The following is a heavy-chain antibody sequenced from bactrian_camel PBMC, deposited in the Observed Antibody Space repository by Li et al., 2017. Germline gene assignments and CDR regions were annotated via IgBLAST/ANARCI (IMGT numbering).Heavy chain of an antibody. Sequence: HVQLVESGGGSVQAGGSLRLSCAASGYLYSTYCMGWFRQAPGKEREGVAELSVVGPTTYFTDSVKGRFNISQDDAKSTLYLQMDNLRPDDTGMYYCAAGRPLSCAIATMGGGREYTYWGQGTQVTVS. CDR2: LSVVGPTT. CDR1: GYLYSTYC. J-gene: IGHJ4*01. D-gene: IGHD4*01. V-gene: IGHV3S1*01. CDR3: AAGRPLSCAIATMGGGREYTY.